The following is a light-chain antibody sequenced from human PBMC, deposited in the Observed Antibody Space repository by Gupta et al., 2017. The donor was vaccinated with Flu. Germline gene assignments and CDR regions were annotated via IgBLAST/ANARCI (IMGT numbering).Light chain of an antibody. J-gene: IGKJ2*02. CDR2: GAS. CDR1: QPISYNY. CDR3: QQRGYSPCT. Sequence: ENVLTQSPVTLSLSPGERATLSCRASQPISYNYLAWYQQKLGQPPRLLIYGASSRATGLPDRFSGSGFGTEFSLIISRRDPEDFAVYYCQQRGYSPCTFGQGTKMDIK. V-gene: IGKV3-20*01.